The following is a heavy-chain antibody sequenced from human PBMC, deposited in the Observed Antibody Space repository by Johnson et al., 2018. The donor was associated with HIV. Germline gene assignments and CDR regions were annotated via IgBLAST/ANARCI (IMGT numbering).Heavy chain of an antibody. CDR2: ISYDGSNK. CDR1: GFTFSSYA. D-gene: IGHD3-22*01. V-gene: IGHV3-30-3*01. Sequence: QVQLVESGGGVVQPGRSLRLSCAASGFTFSSYAMHWVRQAPGKGLEWVAVISYDGSNKYYAYSVKGRFTISRDNSKNTLYLQMNSLRAEDTAVYYCARASGLYYYDSSGYPRGAFDIWGQGTMVTVSS. J-gene: IGHJ3*02. CDR3: ARASGLYYYDSSGYPRGAFDI.